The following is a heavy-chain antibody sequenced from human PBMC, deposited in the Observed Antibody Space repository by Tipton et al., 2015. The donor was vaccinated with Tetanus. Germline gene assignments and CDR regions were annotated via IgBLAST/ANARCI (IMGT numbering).Heavy chain of an antibody. CDR2: IYYSGST. Sequence: TLSLTCTVSGGSVSSGSYYWSWIRQPPGKGLEWIGYIYYSGSTNYNPSLKSRVTISVDTSKNQFSLKLSSVTAADTAAYYCARDRSITIFGVVPINYYYGMDVWGQGTTVTVSS. J-gene: IGHJ6*02. V-gene: IGHV4-61*01. CDR3: ARDRSITIFGVVPINYYYGMDV. CDR1: GGSVSSGSYY. D-gene: IGHD3-3*01.